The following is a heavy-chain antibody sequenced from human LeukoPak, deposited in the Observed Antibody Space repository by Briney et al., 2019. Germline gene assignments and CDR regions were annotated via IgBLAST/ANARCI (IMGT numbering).Heavy chain of an antibody. Sequence: GGTLRLSCAASGFTFNNYGMNWVRQAPGKGLEWVSGISGGGGSTYYADSVKGRFTTSRDNSKNTLYLQMNSLRAEDTAVYYCAKGSDYDPPYYYYYMDVWGKGTTVTISS. CDR1: GFTFNNYG. CDR2: ISGGGGST. J-gene: IGHJ6*03. D-gene: IGHD5-12*01. CDR3: AKGSDYDPPYYYYYMDV. V-gene: IGHV3-23*01.